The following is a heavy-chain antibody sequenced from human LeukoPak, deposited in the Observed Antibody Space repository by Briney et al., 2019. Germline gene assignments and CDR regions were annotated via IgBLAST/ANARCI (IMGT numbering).Heavy chain of an antibody. D-gene: IGHD6-6*01. V-gene: IGHV1-69*13. J-gene: IGHJ4*02. CDR2: IITMFGIA. CDR1: GGTFSRYA. Sequence: ASVKVSCKASGGTFSRYAISWVREAPGQGLEWMGGIITMFGIANYAQKFQGRVTITADESTSTAYMELSSLRAEDTAVYYCARDPYSSSSWVYFDYWGQGTLVTVSS. CDR3: ARDPYSSSSWVYFDY.